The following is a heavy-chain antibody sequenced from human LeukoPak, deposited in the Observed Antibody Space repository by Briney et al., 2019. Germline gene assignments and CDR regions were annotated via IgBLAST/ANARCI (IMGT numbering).Heavy chain of an antibody. J-gene: IGHJ3*02. CDR2: IKQDGSEK. D-gene: IGHD3-22*01. CDR1: GFTFSSYW. V-gene: IGHV3-7*03. CDR3: ASSRSITMIVVDVYDI. Sequence: GGSLRLSCAASGFTFSSYWMSWVRQAPGKGLEWVANIKQDGSEKYYVDSVKGRFTISRDNAKNSLYLQMNSLRAEDTAVYYCASSRSITMIVVDVYDIGAQGKRVPVSS.